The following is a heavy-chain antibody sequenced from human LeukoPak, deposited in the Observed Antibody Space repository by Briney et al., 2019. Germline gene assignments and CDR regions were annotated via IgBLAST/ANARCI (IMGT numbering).Heavy chain of an antibody. CDR3: ARSSSSSWHIFDS. CDR1: GFTFSSYG. D-gene: IGHD6-13*01. V-gene: IGHV3-30*02. J-gene: IGHJ4*02. CDR2: IRYDGSNK. Sequence: PGGSLRLSCAASGFTFSSYGMHWVRQAPGKGLEWVAFIRYDGSNKYYADSVKGRFTISRDNSKNTLFLQMNSLRAKDTAVYYCARSSSSSWHIFDSWGQGTLVTVSS.